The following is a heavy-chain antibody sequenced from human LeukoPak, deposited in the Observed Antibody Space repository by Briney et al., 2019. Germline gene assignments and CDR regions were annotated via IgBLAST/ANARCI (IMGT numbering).Heavy chain of an antibody. D-gene: IGHD6-6*01. CDR1: GGSISSGSYY. V-gene: IGHV4-61*02. CDR2: IYTSGST. Sequence: SQTLSLTCTVSGGSISSGSYYWSWIRQPAGKGLEWIGRIYTSGSTNYNPSLKSRVTISVDTSKNQFSLKLSSVTAADTAVYYCARLSGQLVLGPWGQGTLVTVSS. CDR3: ARLSGQLVLGP. J-gene: IGHJ5*02.